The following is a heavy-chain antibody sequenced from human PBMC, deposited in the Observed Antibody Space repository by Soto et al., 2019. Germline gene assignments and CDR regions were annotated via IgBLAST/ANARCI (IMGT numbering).Heavy chain of an antibody. V-gene: IGHV1-3*01. Sequence: QVQLVQSGAEVKKPGASVKVSCKASGYTFTSYAMHWVRQAPGQRLEWMGWINAGNGNTKYSQKFQGRVTITRDTSASTAYMELSSLRSEDTAVYYWARGPNGGWFDPWGQGTLVTVSS. CDR1: GYTFTSYA. CDR3: ARGPNGGWFDP. J-gene: IGHJ5*02. CDR2: INAGNGNT. D-gene: IGHD2-8*01.